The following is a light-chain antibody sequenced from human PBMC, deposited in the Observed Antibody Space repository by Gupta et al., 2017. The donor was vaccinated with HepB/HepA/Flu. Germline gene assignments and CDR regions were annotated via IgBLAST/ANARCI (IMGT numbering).Light chain of an antibody. CDR1: SGDVGGYNY. V-gene: IGLV2-14*03. CDR2: DVS. CDR3: SSDTISSTVV. J-gene: IGLJ2*01. Sequence: QSALTQPASVSGSPGQSITISCTGNSGDVGGYNYVSWYQQHPANAPKLMIYDVSNRPSWFSNRFSGSKSGNTASLTISGLQAKDEADYYCSSDTISSTVVFGAGTKLTVL.